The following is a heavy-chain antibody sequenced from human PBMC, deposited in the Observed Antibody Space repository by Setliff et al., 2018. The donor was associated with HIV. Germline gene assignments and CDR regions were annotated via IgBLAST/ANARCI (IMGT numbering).Heavy chain of an antibody. CDR1: GFSFNNAW. J-gene: IGHJ2*01. CDR3: TRNNVAWYQPLGYFDL. D-gene: IGHD2-2*01. V-gene: IGHV3-15*01. CDR2: IKSKTDGGTT. Sequence: PGGSLRLSCAVSGFSFNNAWMSWVRQAAGKGLEWVGRIKSKTDGGTTDYAAPVKGRFTSSRDDSKNMLDLQMNSLKTEDTAVYYCTRNNVAWYQPLGYFDLWGRGNLVTVSS.